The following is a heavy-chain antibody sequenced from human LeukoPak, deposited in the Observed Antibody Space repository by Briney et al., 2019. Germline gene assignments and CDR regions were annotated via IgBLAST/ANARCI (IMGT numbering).Heavy chain of an antibody. CDR2: MNPNSGNT. Sequence: ASVKVSCKASGYTFTSYDINWVRQATGQGLEWMGWMNPNSGNTDYAQKFQGRVTITADESTSTAYMELSSLRSEDTAVFYCARISLGAIWGYYYGMDVWGQGTTVTVSS. J-gene: IGHJ6*02. V-gene: IGHV1-8*01. D-gene: IGHD1-26*01. CDR1: GYTFTSYD. CDR3: ARISLGAIWGYYYGMDV.